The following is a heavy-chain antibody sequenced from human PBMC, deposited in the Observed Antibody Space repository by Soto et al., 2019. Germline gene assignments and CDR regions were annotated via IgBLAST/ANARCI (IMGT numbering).Heavy chain of an antibody. CDR2: ISHSGSGT. Sequence: QVQLQQWGAGLLKPSETLSLTCTVYGGSFSGNYWSWIRQPPGMGLEWIGEISHSGSGTNYKPSLKSRVTISVDTSKNQFSLKLSSVTAADTAMYYCARGHLPGGNTFYYDYWGQGTLVTVSS. D-gene: IGHD2-15*01. CDR1: GGSFSGNY. J-gene: IGHJ4*02. CDR3: ARGHLPGGNTFYYDY. V-gene: IGHV4-34*01.